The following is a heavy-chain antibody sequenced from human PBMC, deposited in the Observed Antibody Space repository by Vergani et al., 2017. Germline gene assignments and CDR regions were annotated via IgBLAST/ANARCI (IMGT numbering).Heavy chain of an antibody. CDR2: IRYDGSNK. J-gene: IGHJ4*02. CDR3: AKARDAREDRLPDY. V-gene: IGHV3-30*02. D-gene: IGHD5/OR15-5a*01. Sequence: QVQLVESGGGVVQPGGSLRLPCAASGFTFSTFGMHWVRPAPGKGLEWVAFIRYDGSNKYYADPVKGRFTISRDNSKNTVYVQMSSLRSEDTAVYYCAKARDAREDRLPDYWGQGTLVTVSS. CDR1: GFTFSTFG.